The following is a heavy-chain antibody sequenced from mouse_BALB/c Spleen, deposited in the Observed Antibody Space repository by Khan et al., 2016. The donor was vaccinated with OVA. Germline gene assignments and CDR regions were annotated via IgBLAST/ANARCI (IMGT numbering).Heavy chain of an antibody. CDR1: GYTFTDYV. Sequence: QIQLVQSGPELKKPGETVKISCKASGYTFTDYVMNWVKQSPGKGLKWMGWINTYTGKPTYADDFKGRFAFSLETSASTAYLQLNSLKNEDTATDFCTRFRGGYWGQGTTLTVSA. CDR3: TRFRGGY. CDR2: INTYTGKP. J-gene: IGHJ2*01. V-gene: IGHV9-3-1*01.